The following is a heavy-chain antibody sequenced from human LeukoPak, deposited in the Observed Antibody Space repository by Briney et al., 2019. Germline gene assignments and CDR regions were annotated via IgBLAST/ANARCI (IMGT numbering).Heavy chain of an antibody. D-gene: IGHD2-8*01. V-gene: IGHV4-59*01. CDR3: ARGCTNGVCYLDY. CDR1: GGSFSGYY. CDR2: IYYSGST. J-gene: IGHJ4*02. Sequence: SETLSLTCAVYGGSFSGYYWSWIRQPPGKGLEWIGYIYYSGSTNYNPSLKSRVTISVDTSKNQFSLKLSSVTAADTAVYYCARGCTNGVCYLDYWGQGTLVTVSS.